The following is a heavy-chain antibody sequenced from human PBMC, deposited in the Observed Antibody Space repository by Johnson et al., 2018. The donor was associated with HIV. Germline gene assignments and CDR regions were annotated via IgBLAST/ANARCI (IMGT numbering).Heavy chain of an antibody. CDR1: GFTFDDYA. CDR2: ISRNSDKI. V-gene: IGHV3-9*01. CDR3: AREWLYGFDI. Sequence: VQLVESGGGLVQPGRSLRLSCAASGFTFDDYAMHWVRQAPGKGLEWVSGISRNSDKIGYADSVRGRFSISRDNAKNTLYLQMDSLRAEDTALYYCAREWLYGFDIWGQGTMVTVSS. D-gene: IGHD5-24*01. J-gene: IGHJ3*02.